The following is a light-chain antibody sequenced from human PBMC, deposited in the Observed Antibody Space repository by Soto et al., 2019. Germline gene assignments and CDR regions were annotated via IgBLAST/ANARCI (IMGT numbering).Light chain of an antibody. CDR1: QSVYRSY. CDR2: AAS. CDR3: QQYGDSLT. Sequence: IVLTQSPGTQSLYPGESATLSCRASQSVYRSYLAWYQQKPGQAPRLLIYAASSRATGIPDRFSGSGSGTDFTLTISRLEPEDFAVYYCQQYGDSLTFGQGTRL. V-gene: IGKV3-20*01. J-gene: IGKJ5*01.